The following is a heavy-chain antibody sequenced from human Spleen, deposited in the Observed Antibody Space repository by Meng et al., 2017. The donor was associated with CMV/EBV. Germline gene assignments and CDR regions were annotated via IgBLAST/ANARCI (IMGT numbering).Heavy chain of an antibody. CDR3: TYSSSWLTHPLFDY. CDR2: INHSGST. Sequence: QVHLQQWGAGLLKASETLSLTCAASGGSFSGYSWSWIRQSPGKGLEWIGEINHSGSTNYNPSLKSRVTMSVDTSKNQFSLKLSSVTAADTAVYYCTYSSSWLTHPLFDYWGQGTLVTVSS. J-gene: IGHJ4*02. D-gene: IGHD6-13*01. V-gene: IGHV4-34*03. CDR1: GGSFSGYS.